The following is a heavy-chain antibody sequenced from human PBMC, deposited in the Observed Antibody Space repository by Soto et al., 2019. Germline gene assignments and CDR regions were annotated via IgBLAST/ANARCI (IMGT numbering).Heavy chain of an antibody. Sequence: GGSLRLSCAASGFAFNRYYMSWVRQAPGKGLEWVATVDQDGSAKYYVDSVKGRFTISRDNAMDSLYVQMNSLRGEETAVYYCARYCAYDSIYYCSSDRLDYWGQGTMVTVSS. CDR1: GFAFNRYY. CDR3: ARYCAYDSIYYCSSDRLDY. V-gene: IGHV3-7*01. D-gene: IGHD3-22*01. J-gene: IGHJ4*02. CDR2: VDQDGSAK.